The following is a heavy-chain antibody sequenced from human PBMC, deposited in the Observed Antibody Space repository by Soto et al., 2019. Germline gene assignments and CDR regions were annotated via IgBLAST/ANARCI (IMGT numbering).Heavy chain of an antibody. CDR1: GGTFSSYP. CDR2: TSPISGTG. D-gene: IGHD3-22*01. V-gene: IGHV1-69*06. J-gene: IGHJ4*02. Sequence: QVQLVQSGAEVKKPGSSVKVSCKTSGGTFSSYPISWVRQAPGQGLEWMGGTSPISGTGNYAQKFQGRLTITADKSTSTAYMELSSLRSEDTAVYYCAGRHRSGYYRYFDSWGQGTLVTVSS. CDR3: AGRHRSGYYRYFDS.